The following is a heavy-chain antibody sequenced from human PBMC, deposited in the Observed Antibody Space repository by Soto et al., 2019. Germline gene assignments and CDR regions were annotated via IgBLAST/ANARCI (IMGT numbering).Heavy chain of an antibody. CDR2: IYYSGTT. CDR1: GGSISGGDFY. J-gene: IGHJ5*02. Sequence: SETLSLTCSVSGGSISGGDFYWSWIRQHPGKGLEWIGNIYYSGTTYYNPSLKSRLTMSVDTTSNQFSLKLTSVTAADTAVFYCARARRYSSSWFWFDPWGQGILVTVSS. CDR3: ARARRYSSSWFWFDP. V-gene: IGHV4-31*03. D-gene: IGHD6-13*01.